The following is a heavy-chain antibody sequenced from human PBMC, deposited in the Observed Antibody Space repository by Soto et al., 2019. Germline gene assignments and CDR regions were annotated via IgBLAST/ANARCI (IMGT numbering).Heavy chain of an antibody. J-gene: IGHJ4*02. Sequence: ASVKVSCKASGYTFTSYGISWVRQAPGQGLEWMGWISAYNGNTNYAQKLQGRVTMTTDTSTGTAYMELRSLRSDDTAVYYCARDADTAMVMDYWGQGTLVTVSS. CDR2: ISAYNGNT. CDR3: ARDADTAMVMDY. V-gene: IGHV1-18*01. CDR1: GYTFTSYG. D-gene: IGHD5-18*01.